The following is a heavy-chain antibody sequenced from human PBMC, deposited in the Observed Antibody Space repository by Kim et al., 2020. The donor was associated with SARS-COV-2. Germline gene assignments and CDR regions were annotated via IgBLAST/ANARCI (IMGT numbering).Heavy chain of an antibody. CDR1: GYSFTSYW. V-gene: IGHV5-10-1*01. J-gene: IGHJ6*02. Sequence: GESLKISCKGSGYSFTSYWISWVRQMPGKGLEWMGRIDPSDSYTNYSPSFQGHVTISADKSISTAYLQWSSLKASDTAMYYCARLDYYGSGSYSSYYYGMDVWGQGTTVTVSS. CDR2: IDPSDSYT. CDR3: ARLDYYGSGSYSSYYYGMDV. D-gene: IGHD3-10*01.